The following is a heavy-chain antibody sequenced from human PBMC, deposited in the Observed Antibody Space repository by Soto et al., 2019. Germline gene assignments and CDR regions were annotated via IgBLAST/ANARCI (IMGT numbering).Heavy chain of an antibody. V-gene: IGHV3-23*01. J-gene: IGHJ4*02. Sequence: EVQLLESGGGLVQPGGSLRLSCAASGLTFSNYAMSWVRQAPGKGLEWVSAISGSGGSTLYADSVKGRFTISRDNSKNTLYLQMNSLRADDTAAYFCAKDSYSALGGAVDYWGQGTLVTVSS. CDR3: AKDSYSALGGAVDY. CDR1: GLTFSNYA. CDR2: ISGSGGST. D-gene: IGHD1-26*01.